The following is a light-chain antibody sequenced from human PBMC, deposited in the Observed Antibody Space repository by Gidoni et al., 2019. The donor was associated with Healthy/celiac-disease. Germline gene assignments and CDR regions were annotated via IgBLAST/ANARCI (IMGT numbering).Light chain of an antibody. V-gene: IGKV3-15*01. J-gene: IGKJ2*01. CDR3: QQQNNWPRYT. CDR1: QSVRSN. CDR2: GAS. Sequence: EILMTQSPPTLSVSPGERATLACRPMQSVRSNLACSQQKPGQAPGLRIYGASTRATGIPARCSGSGSGTEFTLTISSMQSEDLAVDDCQQQNNWPRYTFGQGTKLEIK.